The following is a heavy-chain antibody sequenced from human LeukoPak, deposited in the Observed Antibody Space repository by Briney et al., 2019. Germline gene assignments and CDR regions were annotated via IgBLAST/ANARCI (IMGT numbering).Heavy chain of an antibody. V-gene: IGHV3-21*01. CDR1: GFTFSSYS. CDR2: ISSSSSYI. D-gene: IGHD2-15*01. J-gene: IGHJ4*02. Sequence: GGSLRLSCAASGFTFSSYSMNWVRQAPGKGLEWVSSISSSSSYIYYADSVKGRFTISRDNAKNSLYLQMNSLRAEDTAVYYCATRRPCSGPLCYGLNYWGQGTPVTVSS. CDR3: ATRRPCSGPLCYGLNY.